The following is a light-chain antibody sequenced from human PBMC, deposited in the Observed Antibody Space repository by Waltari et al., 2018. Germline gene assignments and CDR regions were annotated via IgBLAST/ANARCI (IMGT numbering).Light chain of an antibody. CDR3: ASYIPGSTLV. CDR2: DVT. J-gene: IGLJ3*02. V-gene: IGLV2-14*01. CDR1: SSDVGRYNY. Sequence: QSALTQPASVSGSPGQSITIPCTGSSSDVGRYNYVSWYQQFPDRAPKLMIYDVTNRASGVSNHFSGSKAADTASLTISGLQPEDEADYYCASYIPGSTLVFGGGTKLTVL.